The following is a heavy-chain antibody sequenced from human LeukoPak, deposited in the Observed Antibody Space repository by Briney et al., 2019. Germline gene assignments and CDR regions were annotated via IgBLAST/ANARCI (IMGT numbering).Heavy chain of an antibody. CDR3: AKEGAAAGTEYFDY. J-gene: IGHJ4*02. CDR1: GFTFDDYA. Sequence: PGGSLRLSCAASGFTFDDYAMHWVRQAPGKGLEWVSGISWNSGSIGYADSVKGRFTISRDNSKNTLYLQMNSLRAEDTAVYYCAKEGAAAGTEYFDYWGQGTLVTVSS. D-gene: IGHD6-13*01. V-gene: IGHV3-9*01. CDR2: ISWNSGSI.